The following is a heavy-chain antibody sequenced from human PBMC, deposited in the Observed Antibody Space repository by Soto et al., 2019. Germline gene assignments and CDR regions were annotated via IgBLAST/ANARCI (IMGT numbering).Heavy chain of an antibody. CDR1: GFTFSGYW. J-gene: IGHJ4*02. CDR2: IKEDGSEK. V-gene: IGHV3-7*05. D-gene: IGHD1-7*01. CDR3: ARGKNYQFFDY. Sequence: GGSLRLSCAASGFTFSGYWMSWVRQAPGKGLEWVANIKEDGSEKHYVDSMKGRFTISRDNAENSLYLHMNSLRVEDTAVYYCARGKNYQFFDYWGQGTLVTVSS.